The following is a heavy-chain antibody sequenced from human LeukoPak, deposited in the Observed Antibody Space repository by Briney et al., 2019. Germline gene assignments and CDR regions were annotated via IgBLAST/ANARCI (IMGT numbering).Heavy chain of an antibody. V-gene: IGHV3-23*01. J-gene: IGHJ4*02. Sequence: GGSLRLSCAASGITLSSYGMSWVRQAPGKGLEWVSSISSTGGTTYYADSVKGRFTISRDNSKNTLYLQMNSLRAEDTAVYYCARRSGGDCSGTSCHIFGYWGQGTLVAVSS. CDR3: ARRSGGDCSGTSCHIFGY. D-gene: IGHD2-2*02. CDR1: GITLSSYG. CDR2: ISSTGGTT.